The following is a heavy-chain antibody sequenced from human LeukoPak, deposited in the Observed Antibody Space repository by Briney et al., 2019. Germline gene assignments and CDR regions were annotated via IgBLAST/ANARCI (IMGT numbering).Heavy chain of an antibody. V-gene: IGHV3-64D*06. J-gene: IGHJ4*02. Sequence: GGSLRLSCSASGFSFSSYGMHWVRQAPGKGLEYVSAISSNGGGTYYADSVKGRVTISRDNSKNTLYLQMSSLRAEDTAVYYCVKGSAVAGFEYWGQGTLVTVSS. D-gene: IGHD6-19*01. CDR3: VKGSAVAGFEY. CDR1: GFSFSSYG. CDR2: ISSNGGGT.